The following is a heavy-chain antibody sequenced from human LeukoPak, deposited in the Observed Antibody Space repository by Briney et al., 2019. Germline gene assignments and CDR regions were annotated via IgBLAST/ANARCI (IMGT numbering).Heavy chain of an antibody. CDR1: GGSFSGYY. CDR3: ATVGRLEGAAFDY. CDR2: INHSGST. Sequence: PSETLSLTCAVYGGSFSGYYWSWIRQPPGKGLEWIGEINHSGSTNCNPSLKSRVTISVDTSKNQFSLKLSSVTAADTAVYYCATVGRLEGAAFDYWGQGTLVTVSS. V-gene: IGHV4-34*01. J-gene: IGHJ4*02. D-gene: IGHD1-26*01.